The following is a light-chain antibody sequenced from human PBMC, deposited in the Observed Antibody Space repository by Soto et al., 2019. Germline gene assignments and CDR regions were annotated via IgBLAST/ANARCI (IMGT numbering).Light chain of an antibody. J-gene: IGKJ4*01. CDR3: QQYHNWPPLT. Sequence: EIVLTQSPATLSLSPGEWATLSCRASRSVSSYLAWYQPKPGQAPRLLIYDASNRPTDIPARFSGSESETDFSLTIASLQPEDFAVYYCQQYHNWPPLTFGGGTKVDIK. V-gene: IGKV3-11*01. CDR1: RSVSSY. CDR2: DAS.